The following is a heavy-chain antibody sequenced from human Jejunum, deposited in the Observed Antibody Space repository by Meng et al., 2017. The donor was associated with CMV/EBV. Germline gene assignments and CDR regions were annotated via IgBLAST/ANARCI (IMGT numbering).Heavy chain of an antibody. D-gene: IGHD3-22*01. J-gene: IGHJ4*02. V-gene: IGHV3-33*01. CDR3: ARDNDGSSHYSQFDY. CDR1: GFTFRNHG. Sequence: SGFTFRNHGIHWVRQPPGKGLEWVAVVWYDGIRTYYADSVKGRYTISRDDSKNTVFLQMNSLRAEDTAVYYCARDNDGSSHYSQFDYWGQGTLVTVSS. CDR2: VWYDGIRT.